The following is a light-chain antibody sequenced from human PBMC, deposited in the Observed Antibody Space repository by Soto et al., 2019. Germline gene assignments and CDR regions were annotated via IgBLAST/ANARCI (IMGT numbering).Light chain of an antibody. Sequence: EIVLTQSPGTLSLYPGESATLSCRASQSVTSSYIAWYQQKPGQAPRLLIYRASTRATGIPDRFSGSGSGTDFTLIISRLEPEYFAVYHCQQYGSSPWTFGQGTKVEIK. CDR1: QSVTSSY. J-gene: IGKJ1*01. V-gene: IGKV3-20*01. CDR3: QQYGSSPWT. CDR2: RAS.